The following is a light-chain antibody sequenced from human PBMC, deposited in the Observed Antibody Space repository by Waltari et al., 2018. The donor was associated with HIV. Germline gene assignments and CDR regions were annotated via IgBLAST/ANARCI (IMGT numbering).Light chain of an antibody. J-gene: IGLJ2*01. CDR1: TLPKQY. CDR3: QSTDSSGTYVI. V-gene: IGLV3-25*03. Sequence: SYELTKPPSVSVSPGQTARITCSGDTLPKQYAFWYQPKLGQAPVLVMYKDSERPAGFPERFSGSSSGTQVTLTVSGVQAEDEAAYYFQSTDSSGTYVIFGGGTKLTVL. CDR2: KDS.